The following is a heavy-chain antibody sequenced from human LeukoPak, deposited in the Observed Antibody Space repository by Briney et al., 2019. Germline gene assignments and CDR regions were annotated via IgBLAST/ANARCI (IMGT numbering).Heavy chain of an antibody. V-gene: IGHV4-30-4*07. D-gene: IGHD1-26*01. J-gene: IGHJ3*02. CDR2: ISSTGST. CDR1: GGSISSGGYS. CDR3: ARLGDTQDAFDI. Sequence: PSETLSLTCAVSGGSISSGGYSWSWIRQPPGKGLEWIGYISSTGSTYYNPSLKSRLSISLDTSKNQFSLNLSSVTAADTAVFYCARLGDTQDAFDIWGQGTMVTVSS.